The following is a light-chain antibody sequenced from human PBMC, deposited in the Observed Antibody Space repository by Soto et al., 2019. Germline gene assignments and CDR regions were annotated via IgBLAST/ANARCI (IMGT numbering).Light chain of an antibody. CDR3: QQRYSWPRT. V-gene: IGKV3-11*01. J-gene: IGKJ1*01. CDR2: DAS. CDR1: QSISSE. Sequence: EIVLTQSPATLSLSPGERATLSCRAGQSISSELAWYQQKPGRAPRLLIYDASNRATGIPARFSGSGSGTDFTLTISSLEPEDFAVYFCQQRYSWPRTFGQGTKVEIK.